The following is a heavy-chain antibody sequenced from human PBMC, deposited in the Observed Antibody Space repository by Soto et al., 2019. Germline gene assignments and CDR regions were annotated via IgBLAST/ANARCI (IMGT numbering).Heavy chain of an antibody. CDR2: IHYTGST. J-gene: IGHJ4*02. Sequence: SETLSLTCTVSGASINSHYWAWMRQPPGKGLEWMGYIHYTGSTIYSSSLKSRVTISLDTSKNQFSLNLRSVTAADTAVYYCAMWRAAYWGQGTLVTVSS. CDR1: GASINSHY. V-gene: IGHV4-59*08. D-gene: IGHD2-15*01. CDR3: AMWRAAY.